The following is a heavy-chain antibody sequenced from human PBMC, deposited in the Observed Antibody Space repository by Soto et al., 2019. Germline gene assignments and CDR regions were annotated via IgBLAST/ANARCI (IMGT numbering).Heavy chain of an antibody. J-gene: IGHJ6*02. CDR2: INAGNGNT. V-gene: IGHV1-3*01. CDR3: ARDRYDFWSGFLPVVYYGMDV. CDR1: GYTFTSYA. D-gene: IGHD3-3*01. Sequence: ASVKVSCKASGYTFTSYAMHWVRQAPGQRLEWMGWINAGNGNTKYSQKFQGRVTITRDTSASTAYMELSSLRSEDTAVYYCARDRYDFWSGFLPVVYYGMDVWGQGTTFTVSS.